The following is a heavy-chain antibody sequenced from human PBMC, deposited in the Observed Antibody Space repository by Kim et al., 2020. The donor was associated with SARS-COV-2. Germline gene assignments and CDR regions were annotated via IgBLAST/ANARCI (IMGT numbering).Heavy chain of an antibody. CDR3: AKDKQWQTVRFVASFDY. CDR2: ISWNSGSI. J-gene: IGHJ4*02. D-gene: IGHD6-19*01. Sequence: GGSLRLSCAASGFTFDDYAMHWVRQAPGKGLEWVSGISWNSGSIGYADSVKGRFTISRDNAKNSLYLQMNSLRAEDTALYYCAKDKQWQTVRFVASFDYWGQGTLVTVSS. V-gene: IGHV3-9*01. CDR1: GFTFDDYA.